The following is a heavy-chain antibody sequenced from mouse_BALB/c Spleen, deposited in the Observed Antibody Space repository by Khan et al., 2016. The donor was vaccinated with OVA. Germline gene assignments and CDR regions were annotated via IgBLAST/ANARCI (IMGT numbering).Heavy chain of an antibody. V-gene: IGHV1-77*01. CDR3: ARLDTTSLDY. CDR2: IYPGSGNT. Sequence: QVQLQQSGTDLARPGASVKVSCKASGYIFTDFYITWVKQRTGQGLEWIGEIYPGSGNTYYNEHFKGKASLTADKSSNTAYMQLSILTSEDSAVYFCARLDTTSLDYWGQGTTLTVSS. J-gene: IGHJ2*01. D-gene: IGHD2-3*01. CDR1: GYIFTDFY.